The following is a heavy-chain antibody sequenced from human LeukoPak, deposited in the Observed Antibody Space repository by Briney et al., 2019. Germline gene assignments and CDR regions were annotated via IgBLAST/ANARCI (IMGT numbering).Heavy chain of an antibody. CDR1: GGSISSYY. D-gene: IGHD1-20*01. V-gene: IGHV4-59*12. J-gene: IGHJ3*02. CDR3: AREVITGTPNAFDI. Sequence: PSETLSLTCTVSGGSISSYYWSWIRQPPGKGLEWIGYIYYSGSTYYNPSLKSRVTISVDTSKNQFSLKLSSVTAADTAVYYCAREVITGTPNAFDIWGQGTMVTVSS. CDR2: IYYSGST.